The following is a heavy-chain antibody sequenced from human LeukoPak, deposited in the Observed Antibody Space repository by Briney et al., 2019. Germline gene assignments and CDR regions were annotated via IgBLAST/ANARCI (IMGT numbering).Heavy chain of an antibody. V-gene: IGHV3-66*01. J-gene: IGHJ4*02. Sequence: QPGGSLRLSCAASGFTFSSYSMNWVRQAPGKGLEWVSVIYSGGSTYYADSVKGRFTISRDNSKNTLYLQMNSLRAEDTAVYYCARDAPPARDGYNYPDYWGQGTLVTVSS. CDR2: IYSGGST. D-gene: IGHD5-24*01. CDR1: GFTFSSYS. CDR3: ARDAPPARDGYNYPDY.